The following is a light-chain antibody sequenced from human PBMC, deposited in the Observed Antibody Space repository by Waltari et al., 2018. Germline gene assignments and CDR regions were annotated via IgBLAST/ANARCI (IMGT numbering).Light chain of an antibody. V-gene: IGKV1-5*03. CDR1: QSIHEW. CDR3: QQYNIDSLLS. Sequence: RASQSIHEWLAWYQQKPGKAPKLLFYKASTLESGVPSRFSGSGSGTEVTLTISTLQPEDFAAYYCQQYNIDSLLSFGGGTKVEIK. J-gene: IGKJ4*01. CDR2: KAS.